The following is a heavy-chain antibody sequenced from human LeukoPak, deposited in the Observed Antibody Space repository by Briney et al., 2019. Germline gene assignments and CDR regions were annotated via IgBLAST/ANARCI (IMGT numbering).Heavy chain of an antibody. CDR2: IWYDGSNK. D-gene: IGHD2-15*01. J-gene: IGHJ5*02. CDR1: GFPFSSYG. V-gene: IGHV3-33*01. CDR3: ASGYCSGGSCPLFDWFDP. Sequence: QPGRSLRLSCAASGFPFSSYGMHWVRQAPGKGLEWVAVIWYDGSNKYYADSVKGRFTISRDNSKNTLYLQMNSLRAEDTAVYYCASGYCSGGSCPLFDWFDPWGQGTLVTVSS.